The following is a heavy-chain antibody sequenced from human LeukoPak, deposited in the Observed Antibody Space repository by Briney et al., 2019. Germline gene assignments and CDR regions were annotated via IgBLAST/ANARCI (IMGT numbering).Heavy chain of an antibody. CDR2: ISSSAGTT. CDR3: ASPTSGQSFGI. D-gene: IGHD6-19*01. V-gene: IGHV3-48*03. J-gene: IGHJ3*02. CDR1: GFTFSSYE. Sequence: GGSLRLSCAASGFTFSSYEMNWVRQAPGKGLEWVSYISSSAGTTYYADFVKGRFTISRDSSKNTLYLQMNSLRAEDTAAYYCASPTSGQSFGIWGQGTMVTVSS.